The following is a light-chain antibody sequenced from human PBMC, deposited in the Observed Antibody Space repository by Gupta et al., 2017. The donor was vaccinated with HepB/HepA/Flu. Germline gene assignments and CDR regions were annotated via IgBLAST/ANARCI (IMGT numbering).Light chain of an antibody. J-gene: IGKJ3*01. CDR1: QSLTDTY. CDR3: QQYSTSSFT. Sequence: IVLAHSPGTLSLSPGESATLSCRASQSLTDTYLAWYQQKPGQAPRLLIYGTSIRASGIPDRFSGSGSGTDFTLAISRLEPDDFAIYYCQQYSTSSFTFGPGTKLDIK. V-gene: IGKV3-20*01. CDR2: GTS.